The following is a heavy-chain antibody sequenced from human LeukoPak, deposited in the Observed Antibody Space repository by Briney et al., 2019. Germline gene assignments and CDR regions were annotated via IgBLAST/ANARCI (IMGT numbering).Heavy chain of an antibody. CDR3: ARRTVTTTLDS. J-gene: IGHJ5*02. D-gene: IGHD4-17*01. Sequence: KPSETLSLTCTVSGGSISSYYWSWIRQPPGKGLEWIGYIYYSGSTNYNPSLKSRVTISVDTSKNQFSLKLSSVTAADTAVYYCARRTVTTTLDSWGQGTLVTVSS. CDR2: IYYSGST. V-gene: IGHV4-59*08. CDR1: GGSISSYY.